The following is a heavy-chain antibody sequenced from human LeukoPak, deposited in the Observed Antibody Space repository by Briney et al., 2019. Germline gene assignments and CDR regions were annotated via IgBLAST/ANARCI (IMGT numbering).Heavy chain of an antibody. CDR1: GYTFTDYY. J-gene: IGHJ4*02. CDR3: ARGPLRYDSSGSSGDFDH. Sequence: ASVKVSCKASGYTFTDYYVHWVRQAPGQGLEWMGWINPNSGGTNYAQKFQGRVTMTRDTSINTAYMELSRLRSDDTAVYYCARGPLRYDSSGSSGDFDHWGQGTLVTVSS. D-gene: IGHD3-22*01. V-gene: IGHV1-2*02. CDR2: INPNSGGT.